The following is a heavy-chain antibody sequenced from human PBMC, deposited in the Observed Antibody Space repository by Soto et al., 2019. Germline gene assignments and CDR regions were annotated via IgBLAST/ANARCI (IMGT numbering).Heavy chain of an antibody. CDR3: ARIDYGDYYYYGMDV. D-gene: IGHD4-17*01. Sequence: KISCKGSGYSFTSYWIGWVRQMPGKGLEWMGIIYPGDSDTRYSPSFQGQVTISADKSISTAYLQWSSLKASDTAMYYCARIDYGDYYYYGMDVWGQGTTVTVSS. J-gene: IGHJ6*02. CDR2: IYPGDSDT. CDR1: GYSFTSYW. V-gene: IGHV5-51*01.